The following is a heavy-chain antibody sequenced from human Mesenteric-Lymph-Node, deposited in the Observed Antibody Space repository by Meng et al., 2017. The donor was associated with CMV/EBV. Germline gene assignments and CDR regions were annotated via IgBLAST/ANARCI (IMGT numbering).Heavy chain of an antibody. V-gene: IGHV1-2*06. D-gene: IGHD3-10*01. CDR1: GYTFTDYY. CDR3: ARGYYGSGSYSYFDY. CDR2: ISPHSGDT. Sequence: SGYTFTDYYLLWVRQAPGQGPEWMGRISPHSGDTNYAQRFQGRVTMTRDTSISTVYMELSRLRSDDTAVYYCARGYYGSGSYSYFDYWGQGSLVTVSS. J-gene: IGHJ4*02.